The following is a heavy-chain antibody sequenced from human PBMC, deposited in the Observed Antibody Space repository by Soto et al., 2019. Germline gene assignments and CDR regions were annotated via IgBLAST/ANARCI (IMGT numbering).Heavy chain of an antibody. CDR3: ARDVGGAIFYGMDV. J-gene: IGHJ6*02. V-gene: IGHV4-31*03. CDR1: GGSISSGGYY. CDR2: IYYSGST. D-gene: IGHD3-3*01. Sequence: SETLSLSCTVSGGSISSGGYYWSWIRQHPGKGLEWVGYIYYSGSTYYNPSLKSRVTISVDTSKNQFSLKLSSVTAADTAVYYCARDVGGAIFYGMDVWGQGTTVTVSS.